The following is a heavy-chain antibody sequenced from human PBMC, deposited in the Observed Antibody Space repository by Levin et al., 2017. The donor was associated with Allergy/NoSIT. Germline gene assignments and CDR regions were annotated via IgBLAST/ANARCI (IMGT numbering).Heavy chain of an antibody. CDR2: IYSGGNT. D-gene: IGHD6-19*01. CDR3: ARADGYDSGWFGYYYYGMDV. V-gene: IGHV3-66*01. CDR1: GFSVSSNY. J-gene: IGHJ6*02. Sequence: GGSLRLSCAASGFSVSSNYMTWVRQAPGKGLEWVSVIYSGGNTYYGDSVKDRFTISRDDSANTLYLQMNNLRVEDTAVYYCARADGYDSGWFGYYYYGMDVWGQGTTVTVSS.